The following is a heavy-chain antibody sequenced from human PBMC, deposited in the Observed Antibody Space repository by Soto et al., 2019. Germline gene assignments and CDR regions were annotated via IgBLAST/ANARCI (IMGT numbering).Heavy chain of an antibody. CDR3: ARGRIEQWLVLVHYCYGMDV. J-gene: IGHJ6*02. Sequence: GASVKVSCKASGYTFTNFAISWVRQAPGQGLEWMGWISGDNGKSNYARNLQGRVTMTADTSTSTAYMELRSLRFDDTAVYYCARGRIEQWLVLVHYCYGMDVWG. V-gene: IGHV1-18*01. D-gene: IGHD6-19*01. CDR2: ISGDNGKS. CDR1: GYTFTNFA.